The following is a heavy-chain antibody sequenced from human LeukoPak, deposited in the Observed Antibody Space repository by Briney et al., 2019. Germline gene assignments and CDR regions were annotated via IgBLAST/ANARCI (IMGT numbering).Heavy chain of an antibody. V-gene: IGHV4-34*01. CDR1: GGSFSGYY. CDR2: INHGGST. J-gene: IGHJ4*02. CDR3: ARGQNY. Sequence: PSETLSLTCAVYGGSFSGYYWSWIRQPPGKGLEWIGEINHGGSTNYNPSLKSRVTISVDTSKNQFSLKLSSVTAADTAVCYCARGQNYWGQGTLVTVSS.